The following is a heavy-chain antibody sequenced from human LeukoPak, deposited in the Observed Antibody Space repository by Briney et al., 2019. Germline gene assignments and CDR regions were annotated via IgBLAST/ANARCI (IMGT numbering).Heavy chain of an antibody. D-gene: IGHD6-19*01. Sequence: SETLSLTCTVSGGSISSSSYYWGWIRQPPGKGLEWIGSIYYSGSTYYNPSLKSRVTISVDTSKNQFSLKLRSVTAADTAVYYCARFTGQWLTKSSDYFDSWGQGTLVTVSS. J-gene: IGHJ4*02. V-gene: IGHV4-39*07. CDR1: GGSISSSSYY. CDR3: ARFTGQWLTKSSDYFDS. CDR2: IYYSGST.